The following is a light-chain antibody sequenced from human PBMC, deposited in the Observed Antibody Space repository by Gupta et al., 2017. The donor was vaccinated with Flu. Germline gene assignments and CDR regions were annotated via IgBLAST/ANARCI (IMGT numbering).Light chain of an antibody. V-gene: IGKV4-1*01. CDR3: QQYYSTPNT. J-gene: IGKJ4*01. Sequence: DIVMTQSPDSLAVSLGERATINCKSSQSVLYSSNNKNYFAWYQQKPGQPPKLLIYWASTRESGVPDRFSGSGSGTDFTLTISSLQAEDVAVYYCQQYYSTPNTFGGGTKVEIK. CDR2: WAS. CDR1: QSVLYSSNNKNY.